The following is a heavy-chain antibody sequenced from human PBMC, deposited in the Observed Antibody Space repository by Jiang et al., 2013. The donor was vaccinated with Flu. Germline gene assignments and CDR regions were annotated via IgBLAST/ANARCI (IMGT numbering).Heavy chain of an antibody. D-gene: IGHD3-3*01. Sequence: GAEVKKPGSSVKVSCKASGGTFSSYAISWVRQAPGQGLEWTGGIIPILGIANYAQKFQGRVTITADKSTSTAYMELSSLRSEDTAVYYCARDPYDFWSGYYTGHETYYYYGMDVWGQGPRSPSP. V-gene: IGHV1-69*04. CDR2: IIPILGIA. CDR1: GGTFSSYA. J-gene: IGHJ6*02. CDR3: ARDPYDFWSGYYTGHETYYYYGMDV.